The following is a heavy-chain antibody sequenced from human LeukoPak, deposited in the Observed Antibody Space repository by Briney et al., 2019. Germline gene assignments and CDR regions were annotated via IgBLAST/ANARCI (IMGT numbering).Heavy chain of an antibody. D-gene: IGHD6-13*01. CDR1: VGSISNGDYY. J-gene: IGHJ4*02. Sequence: SQTLSLTCTVSVGSISNGDYYWRWIRQPPGKGLEWIGYNYYSGSAYYNPSLQSGVAISVDTSKNQFSLDLTSVTAADTAVYYCARKRSNSWQGHFDYWGQGTLVTVSS. V-gene: IGHV4-30-4*01. CDR3: ARKRSNSWQGHFDY. CDR2: NYYSGSA.